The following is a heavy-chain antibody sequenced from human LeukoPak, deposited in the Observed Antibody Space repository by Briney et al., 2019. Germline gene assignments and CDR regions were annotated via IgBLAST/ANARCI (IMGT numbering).Heavy chain of an antibody. Sequence: SGGSLRLSCAASGFTFSSYAMSWVRQAPGKGLEWASAISGSGGSTYYADSVKGRFTISRDNSKNTLYLQMNSLRAEDTAVYYCAKEPYSGSQLLDYWGQGTLVTVSS. CDR3: AKEPYSGSQLLDY. CDR2: ISGSGGST. J-gene: IGHJ4*02. CDR1: GFTFSSYA. V-gene: IGHV3-23*01. D-gene: IGHD1-26*01.